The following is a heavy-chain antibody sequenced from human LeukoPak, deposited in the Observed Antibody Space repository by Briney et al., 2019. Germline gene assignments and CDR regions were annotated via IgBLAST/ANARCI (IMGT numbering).Heavy chain of an antibody. CDR2: MNPNSGNT. D-gene: IGHD3-3*01. J-gene: IGHJ4*02. CDR3: ARFDFWSGYVD. Sequence: VASVKVSCKASGYTFTSYDIKWVRQATGQGLEWMGWMNPNSGNTGYAQRFQGRVTITRNTSISTAYMELSSLRSEDTAVYYCARFDFWSGYVDWGQGTLVTVSS. CDR1: GYTFTSYD. V-gene: IGHV1-8*03.